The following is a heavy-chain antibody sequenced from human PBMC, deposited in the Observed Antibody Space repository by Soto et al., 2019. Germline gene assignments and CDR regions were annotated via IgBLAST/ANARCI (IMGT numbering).Heavy chain of an antibody. V-gene: IGHV1-8*01. Sequence: ASVKVSCKASGYTFTSYDINWVRQATGQGLEWMGWMNPNSGNTGYAQKFQGRVTMTRNTSISTAYMELRSLRSDDTAVYYCARAHYDSSGYYYYYYGMDVWGQGTTVTVSS. J-gene: IGHJ6*02. CDR2: MNPNSGNT. CDR3: ARAHYDSSGYYYYYYGMDV. D-gene: IGHD3-22*01. CDR1: GYTFTSYD.